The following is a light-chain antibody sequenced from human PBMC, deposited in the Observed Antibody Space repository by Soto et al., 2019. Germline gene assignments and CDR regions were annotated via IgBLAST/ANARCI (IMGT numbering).Light chain of an antibody. Sequence: QSALTQPASVSGSPGQSITISCTGTSSDVGGYNYVSWFQQHPGKAPKLMIYDVRNRPSGISNRFSGSKSGNTASLTIPGLQAEDEADYYCNSYTSSSTYVFGTGTKLTVL. J-gene: IGLJ1*01. CDR2: DVR. CDR1: SSDVGGYNY. CDR3: NSYTSSSTYV. V-gene: IGLV2-14*01.